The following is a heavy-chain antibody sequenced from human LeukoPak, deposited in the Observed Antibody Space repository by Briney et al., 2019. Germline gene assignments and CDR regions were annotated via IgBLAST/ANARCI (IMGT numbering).Heavy chain of an antibody. J-gene: IGHJ4*02. Sequence: ASVKVSCKASGGTFSSYAISWVRQAPGQGLEWMGGIIPIFGTANSAQKCQGRVTITTDESTSTAYMELSSLRSEDTAVYYCARSRDTYSGSYYHYWGQGTLVTVSS. D-gene: IGHD1-26*01. CDR2: IIPIFGTA. V-gene: IGHV1-69*05. CDR3: ARSRDTYSGSYYHY. CDR1: GGTFSSYA.